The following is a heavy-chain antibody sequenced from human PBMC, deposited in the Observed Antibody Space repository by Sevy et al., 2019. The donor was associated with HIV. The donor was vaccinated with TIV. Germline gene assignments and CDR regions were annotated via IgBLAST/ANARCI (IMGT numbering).Heavy chain of an antibody. CDR1: GGSISSYY. J-gene: IGHJ4*02. D-gene: IGHD3-3*01. V-gene: IGHV4-59*01. Sequence: SETLSLTCTVSGGSISSYYWSWIRQPPGKGLEWIGYIYYSGSTNYNPSLKSRVTISVDTSKNQFSLKVSSVTAADTAVYYCARASHGTIFGVVIIPENFDYWGQGTLVTVSS. CDR2: IYYSGST. CDR3: ARASHGTIFGVVIIPENFDY.